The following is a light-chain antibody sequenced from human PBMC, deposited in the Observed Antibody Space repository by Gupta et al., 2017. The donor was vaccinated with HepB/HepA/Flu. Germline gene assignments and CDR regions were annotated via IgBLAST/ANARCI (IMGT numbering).Light chain of an antibody. J-gene: IGKJ1*01. Sequence: EIVFTQSPGTLSLSPGERATLSCRASRSVSSSYLAWYQQKPGQAPRLLTYGASSRATGIPDRFSGSGSGTDFTLTISRLEPEDFAVYYCQQYGSSPWTFGQGTKVEIK. CDR2: GAS. CDR1: RSVSSSY. CDR3: QQYGSSPWT. V-gene: IGKV3-20*01.